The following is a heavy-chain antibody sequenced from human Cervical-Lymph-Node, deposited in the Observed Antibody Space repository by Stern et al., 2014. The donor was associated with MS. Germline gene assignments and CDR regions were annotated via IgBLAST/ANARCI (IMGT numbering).Heavy chain of an antibody. V-gene: IGHV1-46*01. D-gene: IGHD1-1*01. Sequence: QVQLLQPGAEVKKPGASVKVSCKASGYTFSSYYIHWVRQAPGQGLEWMGVLNPSGGSTSYAQKFQGRVTMTSDTSTSTVYMELSSLSSEDTAVYYCARGMAAVNDFLIDFWGQGTLVTVSA. CDR2: LNPSGGST. CDR1: GYTFSSYY. J-gene: IGHJ4*02. CDR3: ARGMAAVNDFLIDF.